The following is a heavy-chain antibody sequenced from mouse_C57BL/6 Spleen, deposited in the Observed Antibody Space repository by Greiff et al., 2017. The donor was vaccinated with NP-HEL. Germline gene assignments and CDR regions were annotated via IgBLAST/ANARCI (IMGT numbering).Heavy chain of an antibody. V-gene: IGHV3-6*01. CDR3: ARDRTGHWYFDV. D-gene: IGHD4-1*01. CDR2: ISYDGSN. CDR1: GYSITSGYY. Sequence: EVKLQESGPGLVKPSQSLSLTCSVTGYSITSGYYWNWIRQFPGNKLEWMGYISYDGSNNYNPSLKNRISITRDTSKNQFFLKLNSVTTEDTATYYCARDRTGHWYFDVWGTGTTVTVSS. J-gene: IGHJ1*03.